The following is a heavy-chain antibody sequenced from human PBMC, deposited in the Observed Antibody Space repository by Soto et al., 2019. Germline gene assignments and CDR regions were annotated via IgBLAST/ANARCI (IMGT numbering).Heavy chain of an antibody. J-gene: IGHJ3*02. CDR3: AKDFRIAMIVVVPRAFDI. D-gene: IGHD3-22*01. Sequence: GGSLRLSCAASGFTFSSYAMSWVRQAPGKGLEWVSAISGSGGSTYYADSVKGRFTISRDNSKNTLYLQMNSLRAEDTAVYYYAKDFRIAMIVVVPRAFDIWSQGTMVTV. CDR2: ISGSGGST. V-gene: IGHV3-23*01. CDR1: GFTFSSYA.